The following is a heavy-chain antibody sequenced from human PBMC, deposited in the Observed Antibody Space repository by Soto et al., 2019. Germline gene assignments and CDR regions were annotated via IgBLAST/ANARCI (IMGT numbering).Heavy chain of an antibody. CDR2: MNPNSGNT. CDR1: GYTFTSYD. Sequence: GSVKVSCKASGYTFTSYDINWVRQATGQGLEWMGWMNPNSGNTGYAQKFQGRVTMTRNTSISTAYMELSSLRSEDTAVYYCATLSGRNDYAEGMDVWGQGTTVTVSS. CDR3: ATLSGRNDYAEGMDV. J-gene: IGHJ6*02. D-gene: IGHD4-17*01. V-gene: IGHV1-8*01.